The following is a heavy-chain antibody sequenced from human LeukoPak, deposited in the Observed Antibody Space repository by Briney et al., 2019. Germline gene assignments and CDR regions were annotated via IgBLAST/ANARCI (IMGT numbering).Heavy chain of an antibody. Sequence: PSQTLSLTCTVSGGSISSGGYYWSWIRQPPGKGLEWIGYIYHSGSTYYNPSLKSRVTISVDRSKNQFSLKLSSVTAADTAVYYCAGFSGTTFIDYWGQGTLVTVSS. CDR2: IYHSGST. V-gene: IGHV4-30-2*01. CDR3: AGFSGTTFIDY. J-gene: IGHJ4*02. D-gene: IGHD1-7*01. CDR1: GGSISSGGYY.